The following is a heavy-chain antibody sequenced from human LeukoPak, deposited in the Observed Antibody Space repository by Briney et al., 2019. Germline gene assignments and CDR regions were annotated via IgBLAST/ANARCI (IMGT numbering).Heavy chain of an antibody. CDR2: ISSSSSHI. CDR1: GFTFSSYS. D-gene: IGHD4-17*01. CDR3: ARKRSGDYYYYYYMDV. Sequence: GGSPRLSCAASGFTFSSYSMNWVRQAPGKGLEWVSSISSSSSHIYYADSVKGRFTISRDNAKNSLYLQMNSLRAEDTAVYYCARKRSGDYYYYYYMDVWGKGTTVTVSS. V-gene: IGHV3-21*01. J-gene: IGHJ6*03.